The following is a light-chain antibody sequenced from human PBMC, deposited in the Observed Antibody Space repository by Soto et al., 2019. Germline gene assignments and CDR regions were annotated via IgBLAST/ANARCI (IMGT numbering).Light chain of an antibody. CDR3: QQYSSSRYT. J-gene: IGKJ2*01. V-gene: IGKV3-20*01. CDR2: GAS. CDR1: QSVSSNF. Sequence: IVLTQSPGTLSLSPGERATLSCRASQSVSSNFLAWYQQKPGQAPRLLIYGASNRATGIPDRFSGSGSGTDFTLTIRRLEPEDFAVYYCQQYSSSRYTFGQGTKLEIK.